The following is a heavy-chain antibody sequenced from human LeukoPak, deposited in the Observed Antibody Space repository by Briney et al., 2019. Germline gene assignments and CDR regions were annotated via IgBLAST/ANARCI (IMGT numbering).Heavy chain of an antibody. V-gene: IGHV1-18*01. J-gene: IGHJ3*02. CDR3: ARDLFAIHLEVVPAAYDAFDI. D-gene: IGHD2-2*01. Sequence: GASVKVSCKASGYTFTSYGISWVRQAPGQGLEWMGWISAYNGNTNYAQKLQGRVTMTTDTSTSTAYMELRSLRSDDTAVYYCARDLFAIHLEVVPAAYDAFDIWGQGTMVTVSS. CDR2: ISAYNGNT. CDR1: GYTFTSYG.